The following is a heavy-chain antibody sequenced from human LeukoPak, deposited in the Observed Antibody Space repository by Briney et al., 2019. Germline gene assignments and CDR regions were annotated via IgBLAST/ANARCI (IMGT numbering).Heavy chain of an antibody. CDR2: IYHSGST. Sequence: SETLSLTCAVSGGSISSSNWWSWVRQPPGKGLEWIGEIYHSGSTNYNPSLKSRVTISVDKSKNQFSLKLSSVTAADTAVYYCARDRGSSTRDYYYYYGMDAWGQGTTVTVSS. CDR3: ARDRGSSTRDYYYYYGMDA. D-gene: IGHD2-2*01. J-gene: IGHJ6*02. CDR1: GGSISSSNW. V-gene: IGHV4-4*02.